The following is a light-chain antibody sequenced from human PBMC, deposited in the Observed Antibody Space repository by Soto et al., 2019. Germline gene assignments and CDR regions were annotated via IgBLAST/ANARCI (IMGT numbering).Light chain of an antibody. J-gene: IGLJ2*01. CDR1: SGHSSYA. Sequence: QLVLTQSPSASASLGASVKLTCTLSSGHSSYAIAWHQQQPEKGPRYLMKLNSDGSHSKGDGIPDRFSGSSSGAERYLTISSLQSGDEASYYCQTWCTGIQVFGGGTKLTVL. CDR3: QTWCTGIQV. CDR2: LNSDGSH. V-gene: IGLV4-69*01.